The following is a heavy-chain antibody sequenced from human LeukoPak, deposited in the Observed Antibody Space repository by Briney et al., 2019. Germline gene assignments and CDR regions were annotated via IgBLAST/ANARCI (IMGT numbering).Heavy chain of an antibody. CDR3: ARMTIFGVVTDYYFDY. CDR1: GDSISSHY. D-gene: IGHD3-3*01. CDR2: IYYSGSI. Sequence: PSETLSLTCTVSGDSISSHYWSWIRQPPGKGLEWIGYIYYSGSINYNPSLKSRVTISVDTSENQFSLKLSSVTAADTAVYYCARMTIFGVVTDYYFDYWGQGTLVTVSS. V-gene: IGHV4-59*08. J-gene: IGHJ4*02.